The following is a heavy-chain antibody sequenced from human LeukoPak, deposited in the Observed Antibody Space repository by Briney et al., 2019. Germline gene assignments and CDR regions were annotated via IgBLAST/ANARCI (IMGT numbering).Heavy chain of an antibody. V-gene: IGHV1-24*01. J-gene: IGHJ4*02. CDR1: GYTATELS. CDR3: ALDYGGKGGGDY. CDR2: FHPEDGET. Sequence: ASVKVSRKVSGYTATELSMHWVRQSPGKGLEWMGGFHPEDGETIYAQKFQGRVTMTEDTSTDTAYMELSSPRSEDTAVYYCALDYGGKGGGDYWGQGTLVTVSS. D-gene: IGHD4-23*01.